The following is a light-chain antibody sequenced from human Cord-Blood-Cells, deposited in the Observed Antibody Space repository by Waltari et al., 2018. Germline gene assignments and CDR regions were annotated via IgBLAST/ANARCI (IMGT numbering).Light chain of an antibody. V-gene: IGLV2-23*01. CDR2: EGS. Sequence: QSALTQPASVSGSPGQSITISCTGTSSDVGSYNLVSWYHKHPGKAPKLMIYEGSKRPSGVSNRFSGSKSGNTASLTISGLQAEDEADYYCCSYAGSSTLVVFGGGTKLTVL. J-gene: IGLJ2*01. CDR3: CSYAGSSTLVV. CDR1: SSDVGSYNL.